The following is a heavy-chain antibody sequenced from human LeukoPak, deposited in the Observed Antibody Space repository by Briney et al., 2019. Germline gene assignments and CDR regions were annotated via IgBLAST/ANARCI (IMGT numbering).Heavy chain of an antibody. CDR1: GFTFSNYA. D-gene: IGHD6-13*01. V-gene: IGHV3-64D*06. Sequence: GGSLRLSCSASGFTFSNYAMHWVRQAPGKGLEYVSAISANGGRTYYADSVKGRFTISRDNSKNTLYLQMSSLRAEDTAIYHCVKDLYKGDSSSWYYFHYWGQGTLVTVSS. CDR3: VKDLYKGDSSSWYYFHY. J-gene: IGHJ4*02. CDR2: ISANGGRT.